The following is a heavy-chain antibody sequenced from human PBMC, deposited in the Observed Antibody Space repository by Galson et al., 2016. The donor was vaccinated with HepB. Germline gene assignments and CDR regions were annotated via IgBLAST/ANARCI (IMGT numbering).Heavy chain of an antibody. CDR3: AKDASHAAGDQWLDPIFEY. CDR2: ISYHGSKK. V-gene: IGHV3-30*18. J-gene: IGHJ4*02. Sequence: SLRLSCAASGFSFGTFGMHWVRQAPGKGLEWVAVISYHGSKKYYADSVKGRFTISRDNSENTLSLQMNSLKSEDTAVYYCAKDASHAAGDQWLDPIFEYWGQGTRLSVSS. CDR1: GFSFGTFG. D-gene: IGHD6-19*01.